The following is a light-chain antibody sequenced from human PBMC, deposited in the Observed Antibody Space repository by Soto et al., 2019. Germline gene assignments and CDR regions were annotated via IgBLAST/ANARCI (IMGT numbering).Light chain of an antibody. CDR1: QGIGVY. CDR2: AAS. Sequence: DIQMTQSPSSLSASLGDRVTITCRASQGIGVYLAWFQQKPGNVPRLLIYAASTLRSGVPSRFSGSGSGTDFTLTISSLQPEDVATYYCQKYNSAPLTFGGGTKVEIK. CDR3: QKYNSAPLT. J-gene: IGKJ4*01. V-gene: IGKV1-27*01.